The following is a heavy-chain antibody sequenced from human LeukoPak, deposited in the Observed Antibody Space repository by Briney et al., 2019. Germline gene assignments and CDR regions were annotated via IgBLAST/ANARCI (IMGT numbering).Heavy chain of an antibody. Sequence: SETLSLSCSVSGGAIISYYWSWIRQPAGKGPEWIGRIYPTGNTDYNPSLKTRVTMSTDLSKKQFSLRLRSVTAADTAVYYCARLKFYDSTGYSPGYYMDVWGKGTAVTVSS. J-gene: IGHJ6*03. CDR1: GGAIISYY. CDR2: IYPTGNT. D-gene: IGHD3-22*01. CDR3: ARLKFYDSTGYSPGYYMDV. V-gene: IGHV4-4*07.